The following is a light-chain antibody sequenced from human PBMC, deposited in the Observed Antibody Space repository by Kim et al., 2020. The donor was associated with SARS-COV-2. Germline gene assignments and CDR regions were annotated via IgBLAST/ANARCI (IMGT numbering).Light chain of an antibody. CDR1: SGSIASNH. Sequence: GRTVTISCTRRSGSIASNHVQWYQQRPSSAPTTVIYEDNQSPAGVPPRFSGSIDSSSNSASLTISGLKTEDEADYYCQSYDSSNWVFGGGTQLTVL. J-gene: IGLJ3*02. CDR3: QSYDSSNWV. CDR2: EDN. V-gene: IGLV6-57*03.